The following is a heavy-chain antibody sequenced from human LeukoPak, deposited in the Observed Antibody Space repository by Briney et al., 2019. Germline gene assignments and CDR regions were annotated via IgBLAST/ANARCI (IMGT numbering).Heavy chain of an antibody. D-gene: IGHD3-10*01. J-gene: IGHJ3*02. CDR1: GFTFSSYA. CDR2: INWNGGST. CDR3: ASLYGSGSYYYAFDI. V-gene: IGHV3-20*04. Sequence: PGGSLRLSCAASGFTFSSYAMSWVRQAPGKGLEWVSGINWNGGSTGYADSVKGRFTISRDNAKNSLYLQMNSLRAEDTALYYCASLYGSGSYYYAFDIWGQGTMVTVSS.